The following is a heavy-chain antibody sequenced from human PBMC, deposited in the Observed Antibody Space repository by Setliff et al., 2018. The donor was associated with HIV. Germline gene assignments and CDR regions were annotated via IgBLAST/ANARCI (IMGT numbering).Heavy chain of an antibody. CDR1: GYTFTNYD. J-gene: IGHJ4*02. V-gene: IGHV1-8*02. Sequence: ASVKVSCKASGYTFTNYDINWVWQSPGQGLEWLGWMNPNSGRAGSAQMFQGRLTMTRDTSTSTAYMELSSLTSDDTAIYYCARGRLSWSPDFWGQGTLVTVSS. CDR3: ARGRLSWSPDF. CDR2: MNPNSGRA.